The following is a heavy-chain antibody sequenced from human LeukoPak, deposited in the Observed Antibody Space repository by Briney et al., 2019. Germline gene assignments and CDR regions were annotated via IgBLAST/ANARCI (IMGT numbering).Heavy chain of an antibody. CDR1: GYTFTTYY. CDR3: ARDPAMIVVVITGEFDP. J-gene: IGHJ5*02. D-gene: IGHD3-22*01. CDR2: INPNSGGT. V-gene: IGHV1-2*02. Sequence: ASVKVSCKASGYTFTTYYMHWVRQAPGQGLEWMGWINPNSGGTNYAQKFQGRVTMTRDTSISTAYMELSRLRSDDTAVYYCARDPAMIVVVITGEFDPWGQGTLVTVSS.